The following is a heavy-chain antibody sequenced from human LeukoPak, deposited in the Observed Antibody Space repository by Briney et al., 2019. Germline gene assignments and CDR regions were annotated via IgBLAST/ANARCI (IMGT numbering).Heavy chain of an antibody. CDR1: GYSFSSND. J-gene: IGHJ4*02. CDR2: INAGNGNT. V-gene: IGHV1-3*01. Sequence: GASVKVSCKAPGYSFSSNDMHWVRQAPGQRLEWMGWINAGNGNTKSSQKFQGRVTITRDTSASTVYMELSSLRSEDAAMYYCAAYFGAFDYWGQGSLVTVSS. CDR3: AAYFGAFDY. D-gene: IGHD4-17*01.